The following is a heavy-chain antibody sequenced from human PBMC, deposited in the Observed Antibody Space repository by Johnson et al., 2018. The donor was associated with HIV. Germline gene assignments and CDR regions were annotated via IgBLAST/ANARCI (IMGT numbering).Heavy chain of an antibody. J-gene: IGHJ3*02. D-gene: IGHD3-10*01. CDR2: ISWDSGSL. CDR3: AKDMVPWFGELPWALDAFEI. Sequence: VQLVESGGGLVQPGGSLRLSCAASGFTFSSYAMHWVRQAPGKGLEWVSGISWDSGSLGYADSVKGRFTISRENAKNSLYLQMNSLRVEDTALYFCAKDMVPWFGELPWALDAFEIWGQGTMVTVSS. CDR1: GFTFSSYA. V-gene: IGHV3-9*01.